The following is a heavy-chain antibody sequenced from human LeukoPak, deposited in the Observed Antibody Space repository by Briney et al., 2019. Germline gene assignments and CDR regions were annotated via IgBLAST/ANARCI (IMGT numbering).Heavy chain of an antibody. CDR2: ISTTGDRV. V-gene: IGHV3-48*03. CDR3: DRDRGETVFWSDY. Sequence: PGGSLRLSCAASGFTFSSYEMNWGRQAPGKGRGGISDISTTGDRVQYTESLTGRFTISRANTTNSLYLQMNSLRAAATAVYYCDRDRGETVFWSDYWGQGTLVTVSS. J-gene: IGHJ4*02. D-gene: IGHD3-10*01. CDR1: GFTFSSYE.